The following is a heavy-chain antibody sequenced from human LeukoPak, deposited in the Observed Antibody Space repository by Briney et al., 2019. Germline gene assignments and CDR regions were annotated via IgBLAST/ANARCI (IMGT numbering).Heavy chain of an antibody. V-gene: IGHV7-4-1*02. D-gene: IGHD2-2*01. Sequence: ASVKVSCKASGYTFTSYAMNWVRQAPGQGLEWMGWINTDTGNPTYAQGFTRRLVFSLDTSASTAYLQISSLKAEDTAVYYCARTLFGDQYQLLHNWFDPWGQGTLVTVSS. CDR1: GYTFTSYA. CDR2: INTDTGNP. CDR3: ARTLFGDQYQLLHNWFDP. J-gene: IGHJ5*02.